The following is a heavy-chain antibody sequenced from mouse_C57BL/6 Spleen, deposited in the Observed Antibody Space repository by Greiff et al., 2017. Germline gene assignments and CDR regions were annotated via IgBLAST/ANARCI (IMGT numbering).Heavy chain of an antibody. CDR3: ARSGVIRQLDY. V-gene: IGHV1-52*01. Sequence: VQLQQPGAELVRPGSSVKLSCKASGYTFTSYWMHWVKQRPIQGLEWIGNIDPSDSETHYNQKFKDKATLTVDKSSSTAYMQLSSLTSEDSAVYYCARSGVIRQLDYWGQGTTLTVSS. CDR1: GYTFTSYW. D-gene: IGHD1-2*01. CDR2: IDPSDSET. J-gene: IGHJ2*01.